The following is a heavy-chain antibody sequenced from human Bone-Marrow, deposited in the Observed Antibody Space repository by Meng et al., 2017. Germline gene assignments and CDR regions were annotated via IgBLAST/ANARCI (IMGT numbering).Heavy chain of an antibody. D-gene: IGHD4-11*01. CDR3: ARGPTTMAHDFDY. V-gene: IGHV4-34*01. J-gene: IGHJ4*02. CDR1: GGSFSDYY. CDR2: INHSGST. Sequence: VRLTRGGGGFWNLSATLSLTCVVSGGSFSDYYWSWIRQPPGKGLEWIGEINHSGSTNYNPSLESRATISVDTSQNNLSLKLSSVTAADSAVYYCARGPTTMAHDFDYWGQGTLVTVSS.